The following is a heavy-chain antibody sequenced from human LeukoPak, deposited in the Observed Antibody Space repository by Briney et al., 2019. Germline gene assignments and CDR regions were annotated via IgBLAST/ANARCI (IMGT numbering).Heavy chain of an antibody. V-gene: IGHV3-74*01. Sequence: GGSLRLPCAASGFTFRTYWMHWVRQAPGKGLVWVSRTNEGGSITNYADSVKGRFTISRDNAKDTLYLQMNGLRAEDTAVYHCIRDLGGRSGYWGQGTLVTVSS. CDR2: TNEGGSIT. CDR3: IRDLGGRSGY. J-gene: IGHJ4*02. CDR1: GFTFRTYW. D-gene: IGHD1-26*01.